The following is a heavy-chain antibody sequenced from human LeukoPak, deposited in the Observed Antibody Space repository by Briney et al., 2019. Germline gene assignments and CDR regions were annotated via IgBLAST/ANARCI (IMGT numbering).Heavy chain of an antibody. J-gene: IGHJ4*02. CDR1: GLTSSSYA. CDR2: ISGSGGDT. V-gene: IGHV3-23*01. CDR3: AVLPSEY. Sequence: GGSLRLSCAASGLTSSSYAMSWVRQAPGRGLEWVSSISGSGGDTYHADSVKGRFTISRDNSKNTLYLRMNSLRAEDTAVYYCAVLPSEYWGQGTLVTVSS.